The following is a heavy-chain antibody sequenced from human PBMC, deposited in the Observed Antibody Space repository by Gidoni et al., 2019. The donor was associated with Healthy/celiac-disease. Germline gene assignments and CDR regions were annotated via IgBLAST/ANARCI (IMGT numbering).Heavy chain of an antibody. J-gene: IGHJ3*02. CDR1: GFTFSSYA. CDR3: AKDGYDSSGPNAFDI. V-gene: IGHV3-23*01. CDR2: SSGSGGST. Sequence: TASGFTFSSYAMSWVRQPPGKGLEWVSASSGSGGSTYYADSVKGRFTISRDNSKNTLYLQMNSLRAEDTAVYYCAKDGYDSSGPNAFDIWGQGTMVTVSS. D-gene: IGHD3-22*01.